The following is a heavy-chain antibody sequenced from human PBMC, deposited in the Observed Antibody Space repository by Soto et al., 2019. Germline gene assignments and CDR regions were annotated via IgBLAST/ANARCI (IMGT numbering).Heavy chain of an antibody. CDR1: GYIFTGYY. CDR3: ATSRISIAVAGETEYYFDY. V-gene: IGHV1-2*04. J-gene: IGHJ4*02. CDR2: INPNSGDT. D-gene: IGHD6-19*01. Sequence: ASVKVSCKASGYIFTGYYMHWVRQALGQGLEWMGWINPNSGDTNYTQKFQGWVTMTRDTSISTAYMGLSRLRSDDTAVYYCATSRISIAVAGETEYYFDYWGQGTPVTVSS.